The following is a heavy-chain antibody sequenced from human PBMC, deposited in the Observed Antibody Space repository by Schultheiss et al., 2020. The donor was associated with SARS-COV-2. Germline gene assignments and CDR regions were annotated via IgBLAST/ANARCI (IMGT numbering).Heavy chain of an antibody. CDR1: GYTFTGYY. V-gene: IGHV1-2*02. Sequence: ASVKVSCKASGYTFTGYYMHWVRQAPGQGLEWMGWISAYNDNTHYAQKFRGRVTITSDRSVSTAYMELSSLRSDDTAVYFCARDGTGFYDSSPHYIDFWGQGTLVTVSS. J-gene: IGHJ4*02. CDR2: ISAYNDNT. D-gene: IGHD3-22*01. CDR3: ARDGTGFYDSSPHYIDF.